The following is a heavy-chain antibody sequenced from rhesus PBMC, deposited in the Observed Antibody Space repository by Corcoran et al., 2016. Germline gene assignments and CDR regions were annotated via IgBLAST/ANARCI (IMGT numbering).Heavy chain of an antibody. CDR3: IRPPNFKIADY. Sequence: QVQLQESGPGLVKSSETLSLTCAVSGASISSYSWGWIRQPPGRGLEWVGEINGYCVFTSYNASLKIQLSISKDASKNQFSLKLTSVTAADTAVYFCIRPPNFKIADYWGQGVLVTVSS. CDR1: GASISSYS. D-gene: IGHD1-44*01. J-gene: IGHJ4*01. CDR2: INGYCVFT. V-gene: IGHV4-80*01.